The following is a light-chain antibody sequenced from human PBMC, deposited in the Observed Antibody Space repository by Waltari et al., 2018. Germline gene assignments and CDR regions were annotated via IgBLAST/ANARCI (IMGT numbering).Light chain of an antibody. CDR2: GST. J-gene: IGLJ3*02. Sequence: QSVLTPPPSVSGAPGQRAPISCTGSGSNIGAGYDVHWYQQLPRAAPKLLIYGSTSRPLGVPDRFFGSTSGTSASLAITGLQAEDEADYYCQSYDTSLMTVVFGGGTKLTVL. CDR3: QSYDTSLMTVV. CDR1: GSNIGAGYD. V-gene: IGLV1-40*01.